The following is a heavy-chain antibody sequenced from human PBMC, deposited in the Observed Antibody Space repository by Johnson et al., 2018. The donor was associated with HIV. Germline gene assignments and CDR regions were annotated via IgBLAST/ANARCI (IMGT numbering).Heavy chain of an antibody. CDR3: ARDPAAAALRAFDI. CDR1: TFTFSGYN. J-gene: IGHJ3*02. D-gene: IGHD6-13*01. V-gene: IGHV3-11*04. Sequence: QVQLVESGGGLVRPGGSLRLSCVASTFTFSGYNMAWIRQAPGKGLECLSYISSSGYSTYYTDSVKGRFTISRDNAKNSLYLQMNSLRVEDTAVYYCARDPAAAALRAFDIWGQGTMVTVSS. CDR2: ISSSGYST.